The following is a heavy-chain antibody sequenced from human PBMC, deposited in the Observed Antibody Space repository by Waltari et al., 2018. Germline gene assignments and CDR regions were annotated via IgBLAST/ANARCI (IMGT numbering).Heavy chain of an antibody. D-gene: IGHD6-13*01. V-gene: IGHV3-7*01. Sequence: EVQLVESGGGLVQPGGSLRLSCAASGFPFSSYWMSWVRQAQGKGLEWVANIKQDGSEKDYVDSVKGRFTISRDNAKNSLYLQMNSLRAEDTAVYYCARSRSSSWSFSHWGQGTLVTVSS. CDR3: ARSRSSSWSFSH. CDR1: GFPFSSYW. J-gene: IGHJ4*02. CDR2: IKQDGSEK.